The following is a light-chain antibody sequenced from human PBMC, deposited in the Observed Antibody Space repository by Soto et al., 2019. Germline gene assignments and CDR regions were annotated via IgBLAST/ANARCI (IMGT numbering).Light chain of an antibody. CDR1: SRDVGGYNC. CDR3: TSYATGNTFP. CDR2: EVD. J-gene: IGLJ2*01. Sequence: QSALTQPPSASGSPGQSVTISCTGTSRDVGGYNCVSWYQHHPGKVPKLMIYEVDKRPSGVPDRFSGSKSGNTASLTVSGLQAEDEADYYCTSYATGNTFPFGGGTKLTVL. V-gene: IGLV2-8*01.